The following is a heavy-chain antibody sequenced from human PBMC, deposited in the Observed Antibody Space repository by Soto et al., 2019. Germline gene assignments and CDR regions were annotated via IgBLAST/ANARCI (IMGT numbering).Heavy chain of an antibody. J-gene: IGHJ4*02. D-gene: IGHD2-2*01. CDR2: ISSSSSYI. V-gene: IGHV3-21*01. CDR1: GFTFSSYS. Sequence: GSLRLSCAASGFTFSSYSMNWVRQAPGKGLEWVSSISSSSSYIYYADSVKGRFTISRDNAKNSLYLQMNSLRAEDTAVYYCARDGRSRYCSSTSCFDYWGQGTLVTVSS. CDR3: ARDGRSRYCSSTSCFDY.